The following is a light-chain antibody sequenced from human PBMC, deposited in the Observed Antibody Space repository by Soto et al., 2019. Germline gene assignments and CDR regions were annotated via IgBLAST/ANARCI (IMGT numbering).Light chain of an antibody. CDR2: GAS. J-gene: IGKJ2*01. CDR1: QSVSSN. V-gene: IGKV3-15*01. Sequence: EIVMTQSPATLSVSPGERATLSCRASQSVSSNLAWYQQRPGQAPRLLIYGASTRATGIPARFSGSGSGTEFTLTINSLQSEDFAVYYCQQYNNLPPRYTFGQGTKLEIK. CDR3: QQYNNLPPRYT.